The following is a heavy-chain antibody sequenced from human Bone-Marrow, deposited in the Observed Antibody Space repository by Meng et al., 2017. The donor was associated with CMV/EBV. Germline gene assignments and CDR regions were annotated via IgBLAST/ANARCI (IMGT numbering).Heavy chain of an antibody. CDR1: GGSISSSSYY. Sequence: SETLSLTCTVSGGSISSSSYYWGWIRQPPGKGLEWIGSIYYSGSTYYNPSLKSRVTISVDTSKNQFSLKLSSVTAADTAVYYCARGKSALRGLLRFLEWWFDPWGQGTLVTVSS. V-gene: IGHV4-39*07. CDR3: ARGKSALRGLLRFLEWWFDP. D-gene: IGHD3-3*01. J-gene: IGHJ5*02. CDR2: IYYSGST.